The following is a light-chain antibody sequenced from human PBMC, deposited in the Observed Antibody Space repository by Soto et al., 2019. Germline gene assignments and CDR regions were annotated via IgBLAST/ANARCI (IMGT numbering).Light chain of an antibody. V-gene: IGKV1-5*03. CDR2: KAS. CDR3: QQANSFSLT. J-gene: IGKJ4*01. CDR1: QSISSW. Sequence: DIQMTQSPSTLSASVGDRVTITCRASQSISSWLAWYQHKPGKAPKVLIYKASNLESGVPSRFSGSGSGTEFTLTISSLQPDDFATYYCQQANSFSLTFGGGTKVEIK.